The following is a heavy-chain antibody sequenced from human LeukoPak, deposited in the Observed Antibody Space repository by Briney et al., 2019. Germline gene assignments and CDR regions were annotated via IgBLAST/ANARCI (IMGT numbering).Heavy chain of an antibody. CDR3: ARAVGNYAYTDAFDI. Sequence: PGGSLRLSCAASGFTFSTYTMNWVRQAPGKGLEWVSSFSNSSTYVYYADSVKGRFTISRDNAKNSLYLQMNSLRAEDTAVYCCARAVGNYAYTDAFDIWGQGTMVTVSS. CDR2: FSNSSTYV. V-gene: IGHV3-21*01. D-gene: IGHD1-7*01. J-gene: IGHJ3*02. CDR1: GFTFSTYT.